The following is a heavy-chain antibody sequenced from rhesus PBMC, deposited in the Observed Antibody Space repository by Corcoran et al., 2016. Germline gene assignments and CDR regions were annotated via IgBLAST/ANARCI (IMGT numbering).Heavy chain of an antibody. Sequence: QVQLQESGPGLVKPSETLSLTCAVSGGSISGGYYWGWIRHHPGKGLEWIGNSYGNSASTYYNPSLKSRVTISKDTSKNQFSLKLSSVTAADTAVYYCARVLGTVGGLDSWGQGVVVTVSS. CDR3: ARVLGTVGGLDS. CDR1: GGSISGGYY. V-gene: IGHV4S7*01. D-gene: IGHD2-21*01. J-gene: IGHJ6*01. CDR2: SYGNSAST.